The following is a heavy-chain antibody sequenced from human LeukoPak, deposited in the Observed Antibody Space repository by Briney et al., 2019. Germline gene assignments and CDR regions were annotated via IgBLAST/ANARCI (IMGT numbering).Heavy chain of an antibody. D-gene: IGHD3-22*01. CDR3: ARDLGYYDSSGYYDY. J-gene: IGHJ4*02. Sequence: PGGSLRLSCAASGFTFSSYSMNWVRQAPGKGLEWVSSISSSSSYIYYADSVKGRFTISRDNAKNSLYLQMNSLRAEDKALYYCARDLGYYDSSGYYDYWGQGTLVTVSS. CDR1: GFTFSSYS. CDR2: ISSSSSYI. V-gene: IGHV3-21*01.